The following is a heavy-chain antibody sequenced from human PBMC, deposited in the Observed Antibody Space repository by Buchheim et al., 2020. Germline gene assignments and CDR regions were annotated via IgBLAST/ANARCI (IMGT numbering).Heavy chain of an antibody. CDR1: GFPFSSYA. CDR2: FSGSSGTT. D-gene: IGHD4-17*01. Sequence: EVQLSESGGGLIQPGGSLRLSCAASGFPFSSYAMSWVRQAPGKGLEWVSSFSGSSGTTYYADSVKGRFTISRDNSKNTLYLQMNSLRAGDTAVYYCAKETVTAGAGYYGMDVWGQGTT. J-gene: IGHJ6*01. CDR3: AKETVTAGAGYYGMDV. V-gene: IGHV3-23*01.